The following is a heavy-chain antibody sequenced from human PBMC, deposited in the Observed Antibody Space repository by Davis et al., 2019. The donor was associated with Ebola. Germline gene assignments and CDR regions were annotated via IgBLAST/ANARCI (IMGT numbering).Heavy chain of an antibody. CDR1: GYSIGSGYY. D-gene: IGHD3-3*01. V-gene: IGHV4-38-2*02. CDR3: ARQGWSGYSLRHWLDP. Sequence: MPSETLSLTCTVSGYSIGSGYYWGWIRQPPGKGLEWIGSIYLTGKTYYNPSLKSRITISVDTSKNQFSLKLRSVTAADTAVYYCARQGWSGYSLRHWLDPWGRGTLVTVSS. J-gene: IGHJ5*02. CDR2: IYLTGKT.